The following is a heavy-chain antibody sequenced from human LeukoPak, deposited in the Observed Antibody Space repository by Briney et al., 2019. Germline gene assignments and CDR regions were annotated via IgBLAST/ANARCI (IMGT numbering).Heavy chain of an antibody. CDR1: GYTLTELS. V-gene: IGHV1-24*01. J-gene: IGHJ3*02. CDR2: FDPEDGET. D-gene: IGHD1-26*01. CDR3: AKDIGSYYVLGAFDI. Sequence: ASVKVSCKVSGYTLTELSMHWVRQAPGKGLEWMGGFDPEDGETIYAQKFQGRVTMTEDTSTDTAYMELSSLRSEDTALYYCAKDIGSYYVLGAFDIWGQGTMVTVSS.